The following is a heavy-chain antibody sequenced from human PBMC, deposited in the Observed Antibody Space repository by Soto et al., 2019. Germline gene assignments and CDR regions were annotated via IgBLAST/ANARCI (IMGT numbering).Heavy chain of an antibody. CDR2: ISYDGSNK. Sequence: QVQLVESGGGVVQPGRSLRLSCAASGFTFSSYGMHWVRQAPGKGLEWVAVISYDGSNKYYADSVKGRFTISRDNSKNPLYLQVNSLRAEDTAVYYCAPYIPAVAGSWGQGTLVTVSS. V-gene: IGHV3-30*03. D-gene: IGHD6-19*01. CDR1: GFTFSSYG. J-gene: IGHJ5*02. CDR3: APYIPAVAGS.